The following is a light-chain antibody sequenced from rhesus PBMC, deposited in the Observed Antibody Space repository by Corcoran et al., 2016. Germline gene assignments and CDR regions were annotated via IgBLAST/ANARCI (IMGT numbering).Light chain of an antibody. CDR3: QHSYGTPLT. J-gene: IGKJ4*01. CDR2: KAS. CDR1: ENVNNY. V-gene: IGKV1-74*01. Sequence: DIQMTQSPSSLSASVGDRVTITCSASENVNNYLHWYQQKPGKSPKLLIYKASTLQSGFPSRFSGSGSGTDFTLTISSLQPEDFATYYCQHSYGTPLTFGGGTKVELK.